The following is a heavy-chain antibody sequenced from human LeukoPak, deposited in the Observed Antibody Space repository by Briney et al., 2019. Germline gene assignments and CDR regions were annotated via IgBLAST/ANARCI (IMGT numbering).Heavy chain of an antibody. V-gene: IGHV4-39*01. CDR1: GDYIGSSSYY. Sequence: SETLSLTCAVSGDYIGSSSYYWGWIRQSPGTGLEWIGDIYHSGRTYYNPSLKSRVAISIDTSKNQFSLRLRSMTAADTAVFYCARRRYYDSTGYFEWGRGTLVTVSS. CDR2: IYHSGRT. CDR3: ARRRYYDSTGYFE. J-gene: IGHJ1*01. D-gene: IGHD3-22*01.